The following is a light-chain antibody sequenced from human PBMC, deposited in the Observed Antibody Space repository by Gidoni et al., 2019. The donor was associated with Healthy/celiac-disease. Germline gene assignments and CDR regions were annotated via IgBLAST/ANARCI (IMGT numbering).Light chain of an antibody. J-gene: IGKJ1*01. V-gene: IGKV1-39*01. CDR3: QQSYSTPRWT. CDR1: QSISSY. CDR2: AAS. Sequence: DIQMTQSPSSLSASVGDRVTITCLASQSISSYLNWYQQKPGKAPKLLIYAASSLQRGVPSRFSGSGSGTDFTLTISSLQPEDFATYYCQQSYSTPRWTFXQXTKVEIK.